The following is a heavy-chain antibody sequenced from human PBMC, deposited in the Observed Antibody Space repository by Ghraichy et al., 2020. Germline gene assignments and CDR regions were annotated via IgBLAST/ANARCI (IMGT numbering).Heavy chain of an antibody. D-gene: IGHD3-3*01. J-gene: IGHJ4*02. CDR1: GFTFSSYS. CDR3: ARFVDFWSGYYSRGKFFDY. V-gene: IGHV3-21*01. Sequence: GGSLRLSCAASGFTFSSYSMNWVRQAPGKGLEWVSSISSSSSYIYYADSVKGRFTISRDNAKNSLYLQMNSLRAEDTAVYYCARFVDFWSGYYSRGKFFDYWGQGTLVTVSS. CDR2: ISSSSSYI.